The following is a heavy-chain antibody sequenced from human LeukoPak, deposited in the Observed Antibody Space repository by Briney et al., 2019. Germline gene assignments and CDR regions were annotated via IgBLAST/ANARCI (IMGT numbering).Heavy chain of an antibody. CDR2: ISGSTTDI. CDR3: ARGKTSQNIVTRKTYNWFDP. V-gene: IGHV3-21*01. CDR1: GFTFTAYT. D-gene: IGHD2/OR15-2a*01. J-gene: IGHJ5*02. Sequence: GGSLRLSCAASGFTFTAYTINWVRQAPGKGLEWVSYISGSTTDIYYADSVKGRFTISRDNAKNSLYLQMKSLRAEDTAVYYCARGKTSQNIVTRKTYNWFDPWGQGTLVTVSS.